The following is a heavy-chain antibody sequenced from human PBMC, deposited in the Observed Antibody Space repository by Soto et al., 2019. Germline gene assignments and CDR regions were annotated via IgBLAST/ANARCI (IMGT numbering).Heavy chain of an antibody. V-gene: IGHV3-23*01. CDR1: GFTFSAYA. J-gene: IGHJ2*01. CDR2: IHGGGGAT. CDR3: AQFEGHPLEYWYLDF. D-gene: IGHD1-1*01. Sequence: EVQLLESGGGLVQPGGSLRLSCAASGFTFSAYAMGWVRQAPGKGLEWVSTIHGGGGATHYADSVKGRFTISRDDSKNTVYAQMNSLRAEDTAVYSCAQFEGHPLEYWYLDFWGRGTLVTVSS.